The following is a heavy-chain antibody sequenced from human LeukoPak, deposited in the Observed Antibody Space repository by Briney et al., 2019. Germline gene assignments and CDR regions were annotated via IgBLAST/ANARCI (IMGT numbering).Heavy chain of an antibody. V-gene: IGHV1-69*01. CDR1: GGTFSSYA. CDR3: ARAGYSYYGSGSYFLP. CDR2: IIPIFGTA. D-gene: IGHD3-10*01. Sequence: SVKVFCKASGGTFSSYAISWVRQAPGQGLEWMGGIIPIFGTANYAQKFQGRVTITADESTSTAYMELSSLRSEDTAVYYCARAGYSYYGSGSYFLPWGQGTLVTVSS. J-gene: IGHJ5*02.